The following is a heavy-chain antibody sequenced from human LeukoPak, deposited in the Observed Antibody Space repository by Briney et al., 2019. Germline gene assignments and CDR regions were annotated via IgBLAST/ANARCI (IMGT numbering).Heavy chain of an antibody. CDR1: GYTFTSYG. D-gene: IGHD3-22*01. Sequence: ASVTVSCKASGYTFTSYGISWVRQAPGQGLEWMGWISAYNGNTNYAQKLQGRVTMTTDTSTSTAYMELRSLRSDDTAVNYCARVTTYYYDSSGYPVYDAFDIWGQGTMVTVSS. J-gene: IGHJ3*02. V-gene: IGHV1-18*01. CDR2: ISAYNGNT. CDR3: ARVTTYYYDSSGYPVYDAFDI.